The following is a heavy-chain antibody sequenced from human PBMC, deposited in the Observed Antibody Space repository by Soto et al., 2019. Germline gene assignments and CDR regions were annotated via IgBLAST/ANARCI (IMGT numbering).Heavy chain of an antibody. CDR1: GGSISSGGYY. D-gene: IGHD1-7*01. Sequence: QVQLQESGPGLVKPSQTLSLTCTVSGGSISSGGYYWNWIRQHPGKGLEWIGYIDDSGNTYCTPSLKSRITISEDTSKNHISLRLTSVTAAGTAVYYCARGELRATFRPWGQGTLVTVSS. V-gene: IGHV4-31*03. J-gene: IGHJ5*02. CDR3: ARGELRATFRP. CDR2: IDDSGNT.